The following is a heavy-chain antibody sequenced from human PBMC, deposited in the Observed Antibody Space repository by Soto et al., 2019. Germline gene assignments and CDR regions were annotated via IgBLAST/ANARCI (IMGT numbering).Heavy chain of an antibody. Sequence: GESLRLSCAASGFTFSSYSMNWVRQAPGKGLEWVSSISSSSSYIYYADSVKGRFTISRDNAKNSLYLQMNSLRAEDTAVYYCARERGTGDLQYYFDYWGQGTLVTVSS. J-gene: IGHJ4*02. CDR1: GFTFSSYS. D-gene: IGHD4-4*01. CDR3: ARERGTGDLQYYFDY. V-gene: IGHV3-21*01. CDR2: ISSSSSYI.